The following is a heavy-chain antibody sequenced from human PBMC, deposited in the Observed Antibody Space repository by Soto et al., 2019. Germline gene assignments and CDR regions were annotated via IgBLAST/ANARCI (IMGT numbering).Heavy chain of an antibody. V-gene: IGHV3-74*01. CDR3: ARQLPTAIRGGYYYSYGMDV. CDR1: GFIFSSYW. CDR2: LHSDGSTT. J-gene: IGHJ6*02. D-gene: IGHD2-2*02. Sequence: EVQLVESGGGLVQPGGSLRLSCAASGFIFSSYWMYWVRQVPGKGLVWVSRLHSDGSTTSYADSVKGRFTISRDNAKNTLYPQMNSLRAEDTAVYYCARQLPTAIRGGYYYSYGMDVWGQGTTVTVSS.